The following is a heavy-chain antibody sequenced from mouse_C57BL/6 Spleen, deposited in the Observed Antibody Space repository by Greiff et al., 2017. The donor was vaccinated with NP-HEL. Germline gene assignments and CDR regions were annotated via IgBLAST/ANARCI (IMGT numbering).Heavy chain of an antibody. J-gene: IGHJ2*01. Sequence: VQLQQPGAELVKPGASVKLSCKASGYTFTSYWMQWVKQRPGQGLEWIGEIDPSDSYTNYNQKFKGKATLTVDTSSSTAYMQLSSLTSEDSAVYYCARGGGNYAFDYWGQGTTLTVSS. CDR2: IDPSDSYT. V-gene: IGHV1-50*01. CDR1: GYTFTSYW. CDR3: ARGGGNYAFDY. D-gene: IGHD2-1*01.